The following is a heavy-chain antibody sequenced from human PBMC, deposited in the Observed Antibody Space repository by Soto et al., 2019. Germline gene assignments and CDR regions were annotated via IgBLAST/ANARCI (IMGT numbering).Heavy chain of an antibody. V-gene: IGHV1-46*01. CDR1: GYTFTSYY. Sequence: QVQLVQSGAEVKKPGASVKVSCKASGYTFTSYYMHWVRQAPGQGLEWMGIINPSGGSTSYAQKFQGRVTMTRDTSTSTVYMELSSLRSEDTAVYYCARATTRYYDSSGYYYVSEYFQHWGQGTLVTVSS. J-gene: IGHJ1*01. D-gene: IGHD3-22*01. CDR2: INPSGGST. CDR3: ARATTRYYDSSGYYYVSEYFQH.